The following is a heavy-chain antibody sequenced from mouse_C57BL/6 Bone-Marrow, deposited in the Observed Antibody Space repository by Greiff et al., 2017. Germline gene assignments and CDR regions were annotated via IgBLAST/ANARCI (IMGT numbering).Heavy chain of an antibody. D-gene: IGHD2-1*01. CDR1: GYTFTSYW. V-gene: IGHV1-72*01. CDR3: AREDYGSYVTWYFDV. J-gene: IGHJ1*03. Sequence: QVQLQQPGAELVKPGASVKLSCKASGYTFTSYWMHWVKQRPGRGLEWIGRIDPNSGGTKYNEKFKSKATLTVDKPSSTAYMQLSSLTSEDAAVYYCAREDYGSYVTWYFDVWGTGTTVTVSS. CDR2: IDPNSGGT.